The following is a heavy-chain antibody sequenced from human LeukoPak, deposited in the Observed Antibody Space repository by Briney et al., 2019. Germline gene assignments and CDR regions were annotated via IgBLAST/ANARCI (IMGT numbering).Heavy chain of an antibody. D-gene: IGHD6-13*01. V-gene: IGHV1-24*01. Sequence: GASVKVSCKVSGYTLTELSMHWVRQAPGKGLEWMGGFDPEDGETIYAQKFQGRVTVTEDTSTDTAYMELSSLRSEDTAVYYCATDRIAEYYFDYWGQGTLVTVSS. CDR2: FDPEDGET. CDR1: GYTLTELS. J-gene: IGHJ4*02. CDR3: ATDRIAEYYFDY.